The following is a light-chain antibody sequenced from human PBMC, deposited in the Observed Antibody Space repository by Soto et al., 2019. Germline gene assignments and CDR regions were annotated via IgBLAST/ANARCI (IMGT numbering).Light chain of an antibody. V-gene: IGLV2-14*01. CDR2: EVS. CDR3: SSYTSSSIRV. J-gene: IGLJ1*01. Sequence: QSVLTQPPSVSGAPGQRVSISCTGTSSDVGGYNYVSWYQQHPGKAPKLMIYEVSNRPSGVSNRFSGSKSGNTASLTISGLQAEDEADYYCSSYTSSSIRVFGPGTKVTVL. CDR1: SSDVGGYNY.